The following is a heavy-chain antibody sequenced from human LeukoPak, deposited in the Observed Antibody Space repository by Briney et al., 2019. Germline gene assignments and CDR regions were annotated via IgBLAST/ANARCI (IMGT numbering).Heavy chain of an antibody. Sequence: SETLSLTCAVYGGSFSGYYWSWIRQPPGKGLEWIGEINHSGSTNYNPSLKSRVTISVDTSKNQFSLKLNSVTAADTAVYYCARSSWGYAFDIWGQGTMVTVSS. J-gene: IGHJ3*02. CDR3: ARSSWGYAFDI. CDR1: GGSFSGYY. V-gene: IGHV4-34*01. CDR2: INHSGST. D-gene: IGHD3-16*01.